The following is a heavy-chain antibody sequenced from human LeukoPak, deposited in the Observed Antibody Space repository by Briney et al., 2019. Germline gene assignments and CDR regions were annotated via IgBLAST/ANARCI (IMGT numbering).Heavy chain of an antibody. J-gene: IGHJ4*02. CDR1: GGSISSSSYY. CDR3: ARGADSSGYYSIFYFDY. CDR2: IYYSGST. V-gene: IGHV4-31*03. D-gene: IGHD3-22*01. Sequence: KPSETLSLTCTVSGGSISSSSYYWSWIRQHPGKGLEWIGYIYYSGSTYYNPSLKSRVTISVDTSKNQFSLKLSSVTAADTAVYYCARGADSSGYYSIFYFDYWGQGTLVTVSS.